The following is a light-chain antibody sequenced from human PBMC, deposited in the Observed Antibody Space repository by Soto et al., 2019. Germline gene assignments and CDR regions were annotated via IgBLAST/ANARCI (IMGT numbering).Light chain of an antibody. Sequence: DIQMTQSPSTLSASVGDRVTITCRASQSISSWLAWYQQKPGKAPKLLIHKASILRSGVPSRFSGSGSGTEFTLTISNLQPDDFATYYCQQYNTYSGTFGQGTKVEIK. V-gene: IGKV1-5*03. CDR3: QQYNTYSGT. CDR2: KAS. J-gene: IGKJ1*01. CDR1: QSISSW.